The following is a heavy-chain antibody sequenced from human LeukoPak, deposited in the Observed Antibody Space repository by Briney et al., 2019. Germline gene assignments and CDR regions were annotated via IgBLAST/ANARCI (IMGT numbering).Heavy chain of an antibody. Sequence: SETLSLTCTVSGGSISNYYWSWIRQPPGKGLEWIGYIYYSGSTNYNPSLKSRVTISVDTSKNQFSLKLYSVTAADTAVYYCARGFQWIDYWGRGTLVTVSS. CDR3: ARGFQWIDY. D-gene: IGHD5-12*01. V-gene: IGHV4-59*01. CDR2: IYYSGST. CDR1: GGSISNYY. J-gene: IGHJ4*02.